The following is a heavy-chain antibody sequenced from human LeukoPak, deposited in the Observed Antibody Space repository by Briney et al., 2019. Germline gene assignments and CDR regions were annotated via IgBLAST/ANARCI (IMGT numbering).Heavy chain of an antibody. Sequence: PGGSLRLSCAASGFTFSSYAMSWVRQAPGKGLEWVSAISGSGGSTYYADSVKGRFTISRDNSKNTLYLQMNSLRAEDTAVYYCARDSPSGTQYGMDVWGQGTTVTVSS. CDR3: ARDSPSGTQYGMDV. J-gene: IGHJ6*02. CDR1: GFTFSSYA. D-gene: IGHD1-26*01. V-gene: IGHV3-23*01. CDR2: ISGSGGST.